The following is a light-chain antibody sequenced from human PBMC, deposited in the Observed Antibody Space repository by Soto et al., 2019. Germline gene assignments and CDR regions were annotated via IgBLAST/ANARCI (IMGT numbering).Light chain of an antibody. CDR3: QQYGRSPRT. Sequence: IVLTQSPGTLSFSPGDRATLSCRASQSVSSNYLAWYQQKPGQAPRLLIYGASSRATGIPDRFSGSGSGKDFTLSISRLESEDFAVYYCQQYGRSPRTFGQGNKVEIX. J-gene: IGKJ1*01. CDR1: QSVSSNY. V-gene: IGKV3-20*01. CDR2: GAS.